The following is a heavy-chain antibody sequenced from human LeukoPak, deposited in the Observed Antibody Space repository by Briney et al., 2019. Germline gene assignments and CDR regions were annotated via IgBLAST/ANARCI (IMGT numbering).Heavy chain of an antibody. CDR3: ARDRANTDAFDI. D-gene: IGHD1-26*01. J-gene: IGHJ3*02. Sequence: GGSLRLSCAASGFTFSSFSMKWVRPAPGEGVEWGSYISSSSSTIYYADSVKGRFTISRDNAKNSLYLQMNSLRDEDTAVYYCARDRANTDAFDIWGQGTMVTVSS. CDR2: ISSSSSTI. CDR1: GFTFSSFS. V-gene: IGHV3-48*02.